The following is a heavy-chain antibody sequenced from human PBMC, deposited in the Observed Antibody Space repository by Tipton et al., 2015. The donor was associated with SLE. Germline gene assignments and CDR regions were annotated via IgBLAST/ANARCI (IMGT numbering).Heavy chain of an antibody. CDR1: GPSIGSTTFY. D-gene: IGHD3-10*01. CDR3: AGGPYYYGSGSYYIVVY. V-gene: IGHV4-39*07. CDR2: IYYSGTT. Sequence: TLSLTCTVSGPSIGSTTFYWGWIRQPPGKGLEWVGSIYYSGTTYYNPSLNSRVTMSLDTSKNQFSLNLNSVTAADTAVYYCAGGPYYYGSGSYYIVVYWGHGTLVTVSS. J-gene: IGHJ4*01.